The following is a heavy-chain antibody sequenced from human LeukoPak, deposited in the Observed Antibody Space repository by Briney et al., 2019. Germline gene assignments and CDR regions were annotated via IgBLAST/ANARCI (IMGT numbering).Heavy chain of an antibody. CDR3: ARGRQDVNMILVVMAGVSYYLDV. Sequence: SETLSLTCAVYGGSLSDYYWTWIRQTPGKGLEWIGEMSPSGSSNYNPSLKSRVTISVDPSKNQFSLKLRSVTAADTAVYYCARGRQDVNMILVVMAGVSYYLDVWSKGTTVTVS. V-gene: IGHV4-34*01. CDR2: MSPSGSS. D-gene: IGHD3-22*01. CDR1: GGSLSDYY. J-gene: IGHJ6*03.